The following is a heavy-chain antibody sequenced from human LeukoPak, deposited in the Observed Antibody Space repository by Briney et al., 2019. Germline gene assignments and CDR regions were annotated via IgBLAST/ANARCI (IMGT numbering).Heavy chain of an antibody. CDR2: IYPGDSGT. Sequence: GESLKISCKGSGYRFTSHWLGWVRQMPGKGLDWMALIYPGDSGTRYSPSFQGQVTISADNSINTAFLQWGSLRASDTAMYYCATGGTYCSSGACYFAYWGQGTLVTVSS. CDR1: GYRFTSHW. J-gene: IGHJ4*02. V-gene: IGHV5-51*01. CDR3: ATGGTYCSSGACYFAY. D-gene: IGHD2-15*01.